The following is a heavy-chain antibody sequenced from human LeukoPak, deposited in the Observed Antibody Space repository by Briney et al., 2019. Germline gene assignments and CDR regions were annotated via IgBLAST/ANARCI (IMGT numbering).Heavy chain of an antibody. CDR1: GYTFSGYG. CDR2: ITGNNGNT. J-gene: IGHJ4*02. V-gene: IGHV1-18*01. Sequence: ASVKVSCKTSGYTFSGYGISWVRQAPGQGLEWMGWITGNNGNTNYAPSLQGRVTMTTDTSTNAVYMELTSLKSDDTAVYYCARDQRNSGSYRFEYWGQGTLVTVSS. CDR3: ARDQRNSGSYRFEY. D-gene: IGHD1-26*01.